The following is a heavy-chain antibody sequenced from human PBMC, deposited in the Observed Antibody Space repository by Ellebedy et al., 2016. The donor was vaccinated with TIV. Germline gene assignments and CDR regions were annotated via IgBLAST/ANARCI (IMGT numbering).Heavy chain of an antibody. CDR1: GGSFSGDY. V-gene: IGHV4-34*01. CDR3: ARLRHYGGDSVWFFDL. J-gene: IGHJ2*01. D-gene: IGHD4-23*01. Sequence: MPSETLSLTCAVYGGSFSGDYWTWIRQPPGKGLEWIGEINHRGTTNYNPSLKSRVTISLDTSKNQFSLRLTSVTAADTAVYYCARLRHYGGDSVWFFDLWGRGTLVTVSS. CDR2: INHRGTT.